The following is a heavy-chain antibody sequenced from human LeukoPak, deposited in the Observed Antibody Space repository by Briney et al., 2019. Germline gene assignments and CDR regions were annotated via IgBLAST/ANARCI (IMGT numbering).Heavy chain of an antibody. D-gene: IGHD3-9*01. CDR3: ARQVNEYFDWLPRGYFVL. Sequence: SETVSLTCTVSIGSINSGSYYWRWIRQPPGKGGERNGEINHSGSTNYNPSLKSRVTISTSGSQFSLRLNSVIAADTGSYFCARQVNEYFDWLPRGYFVLWGQGLLVSVSS. V-gene: IGHV4-39*01. CDR1: IGSINSGSYY. CDR2: INHSGST. J-gene: IGHJ4*02.